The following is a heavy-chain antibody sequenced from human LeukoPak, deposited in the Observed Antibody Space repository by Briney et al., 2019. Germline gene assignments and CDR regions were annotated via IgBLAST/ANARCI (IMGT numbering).Heavy chain of an antibody. Sequence: GESLKISCKGSGYSFTSYWIGWVRQMPGKGLEWMGIIYPGDSDTRYSPSFQGQVTISADKSISTAYLQWSSPKASDTAMYYCARAPDYGGNPYYFDYWGQGTLVTVSS. CDR3: ARAPDYGGNPYYFDY. CDR1: GYSFTSYW. CDR2: IYPGDSDT. V-gene: IGHV5-51*01. J-gene: IGHJ4*02. D-gene: IGHD4-23*01.